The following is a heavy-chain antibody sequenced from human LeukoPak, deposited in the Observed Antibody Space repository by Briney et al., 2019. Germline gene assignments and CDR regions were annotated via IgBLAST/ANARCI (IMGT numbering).Heavy chain of an antibody. CDR3: ARDIEAAGTGNY. V-gene: IGHV4-34*01. Sequence: SETLSLTCAVYGGSFSGYYWSWIRQPPGKGLEWIGEINHSGSTNYNPSLKSRVTISVDTSKNQFSLKLSSVTAADTAVYYCARDIEAAGTGNYWGQGTLVTVSS. J-gene: IGHJ4*02. D-gene: IGHD6-13*01. CDR2: INHSGST. CDR1: GGSFSGYY.